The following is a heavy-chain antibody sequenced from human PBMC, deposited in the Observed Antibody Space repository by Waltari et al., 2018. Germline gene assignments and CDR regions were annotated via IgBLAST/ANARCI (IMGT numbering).Heavy chain of an antibody. CDR1: GGSFSGYY. J-gene: IGHJ4*02. CDR3: ARGYPSGSYRRIFDY. CDR2: INHSGST. Sequence: QVQLQQWGAGLLKPSETLSLTCAVYGGSFSGYYWSWIRQPPGKGLEWIGEINHSGSTNYNPSLKSRGTISVDTSKNQFSLKLSSVTAADTAVYYCARGYPSGSYRRIFDYWGQGTLVTVSS. V-gene: IGHV4-34*01. D-gene: IGHD1-26*01.